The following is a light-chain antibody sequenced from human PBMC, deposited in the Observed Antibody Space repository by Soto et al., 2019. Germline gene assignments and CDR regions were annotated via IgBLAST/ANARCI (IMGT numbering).Light chain of an antibody. Sequence: PGPARTAHGSGSPRKSSTIIKTGNNNDVGGNKYVSWYQHYPGKAPKLMICDVSNRPSGVSNRFSGSKSGNTASLTISGLQAEDEADYYCSAFTGTTYVFGTGTKVTVL. V-gene: IGLV2-14*03. CDR3: SAFTGTTYV. CDR1: NNDVGGNKY. J-gene: IGLJ1*01. CDR2: DVS.